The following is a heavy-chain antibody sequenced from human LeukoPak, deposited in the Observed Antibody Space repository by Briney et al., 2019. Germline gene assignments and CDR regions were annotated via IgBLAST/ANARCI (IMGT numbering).Heavy chain of an antibody. CDR3: ARPLGGYWSTESDDAFDI. CDR1: GSSFTSYW. CDR2: IYPGDSDT. Sequence: HGESLKISCKGSGSSFTSYWIGWVRQLPGKGLEWMGIIYPGDSDTRYGPSFQGQVTISADKSISTAYLQWSSLKASDTAMYYCARPLGGYWSTESDDAFDIWGQGTMVTVSS. V-gene: IGHV5-51*01. D-gene: IGHD1-26*01. J-gene: IGHJ3*02.